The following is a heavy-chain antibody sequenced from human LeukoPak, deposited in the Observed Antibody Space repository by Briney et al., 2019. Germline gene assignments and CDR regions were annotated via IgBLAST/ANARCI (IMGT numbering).Heavy chain of an antibody. CDR1: RFTFSSYW. J-gene: IGHJ6*04. CDR3: ARGGAAAGIMDV. CDR2: INSDGSST. V-gene: IGHV3-74*01. D-gene: IGHD6-13*01. Sequence: GGSLRLSCAASRFTFSSYWMHWVRQAPGKGLVWVSRINSDGSSTTYADSVKGRFTISRDNAKNTLYLQMNSLRAEDTAVYYCARGGAAAGIMDVWGKGTTVTVSS.